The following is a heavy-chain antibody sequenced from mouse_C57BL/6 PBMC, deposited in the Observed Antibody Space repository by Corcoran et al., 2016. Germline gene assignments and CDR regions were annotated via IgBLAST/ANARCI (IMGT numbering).Heavy chain of an antibody. CDR2: INPNNGGT. CDR1: GYTFTDYY. Sequence: EVQLQQSGPELVKPGASVKISCKASGYTFTDYYMNWVKQSHGKSLEWIGDINPNNGGTSYNQKFKGKATLTVDKSSSTAYMELRSLTSEDSAVYYCAGGYYGNYGGAMDYWGQGTSVTVSS. CDR3: AGGYYGNYGGAMDY. D-gene: IGHD2-1*01. J-gene: IGHJ4*01. V-gene: IGHV1-26*01.